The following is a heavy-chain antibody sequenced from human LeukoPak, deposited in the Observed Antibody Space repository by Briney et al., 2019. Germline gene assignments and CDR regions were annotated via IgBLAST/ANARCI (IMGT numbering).Heavy chain of an antibody. Sequence: SETLSLTCAVYGGSFSGYYWSWIRQPPGKGLEWIGEINHSGSTNYNPSLKSRVTISVDTPKNQFSLKLSSVTAADTAVYYCAEGVDWGEGLELIWGQGTLVTVSS. J-gene: IGHJ4*02. CDR1: GGSFSGYY. V-gene: IGHV4-34*01. CDR2: INHSGST. D-gene: IGHD7-27*01. CDR3: AEGVDWGEGLELI.